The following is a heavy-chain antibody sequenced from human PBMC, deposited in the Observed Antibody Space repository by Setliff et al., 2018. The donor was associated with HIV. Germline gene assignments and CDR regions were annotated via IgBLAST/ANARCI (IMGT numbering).Heavy chain of an antibody. J-gene: IGHJ5*02. CDR2: LNSGDST. D-gene: IGHD3-22*01. CDR3: ARGSPGVVIIPDS. V-gene: IGHV3-74*01. CDR1: GFIFRNYW. Sequence: GGSLRLSCAASGFIFRNYWMHWVRQAPGKGLVWVSCLNSGDSTYYADSVKGRFTISRDNSKNTLYLQMNSLKVEDTAIYFCARGSPGVVIIPDSWGQGTLVTVSS.